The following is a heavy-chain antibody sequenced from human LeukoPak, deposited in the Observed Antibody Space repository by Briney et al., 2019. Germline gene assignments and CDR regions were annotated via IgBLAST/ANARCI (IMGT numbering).Heavy chain of an antibody. V-gene: IGHV4-34*01. D-gene: IGHD3-22*01. CDR3: ARDTYYYDSSGYPFDY. CDR2: INHSGST. CDR1: GGSFSGYY. Sequence: SETLSLTCAVDGGSFSGYYWSWIRQPPGKGREWIGEINHSGSTNYNTSLKSRVTMSVDTSKNQFSLKLSSVTAADTAVYYCARDTYYYDSSGYPFDYWGQGTLVTVSS. J-gene: IGHJ4*01.